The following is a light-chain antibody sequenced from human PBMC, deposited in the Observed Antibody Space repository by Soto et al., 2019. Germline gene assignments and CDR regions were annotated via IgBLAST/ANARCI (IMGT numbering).Light chain of an antibody. Sequence: EIVMTQSPATLSVSPGERATLSCRASQSVYSTLAWYQQKPDQAPRLLIYGASTRATDIPARFSGSGSGTEFTLTISSLQSEDFAVYYCQQYSKWPLTFGGGTKVEIK. V-gene: IGKV3-15*01. CDR1: QSVYST. J-gene: IGKJ4*01. CDR2: GAS. CDR3: QQYSKWPLT.